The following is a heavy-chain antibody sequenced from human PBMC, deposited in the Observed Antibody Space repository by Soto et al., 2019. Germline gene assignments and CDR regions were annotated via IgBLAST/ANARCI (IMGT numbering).Heavy chain of an antibody. J-gene: IGHJ4*02. CDR2: IMPIFGTP. V-gene: IGHV1-69*01. Sequence: QVQLVQSGAEVKKPGSSVKVSCKASGGIFSTYAISWLRQAPGQGLEWMGGIMPIFGTPNYAQRIQGRVTITPDESTSTAYMQLSRLISEDTAVYYCAIDRDDYGSGNYYNRIDFWGQGTLVTFSP. CDR1: GGIFSTYA. D-gene: IGHD3-10*01. CDR3: AIDRDDYGSGNYYNRIDF.